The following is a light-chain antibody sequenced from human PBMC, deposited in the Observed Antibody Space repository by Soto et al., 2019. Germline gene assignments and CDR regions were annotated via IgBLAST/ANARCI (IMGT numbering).Light chain of an antibody. J-gene: IGLJ2*01. CDR2: EAT. V-gene: IGLV2-23*01. CDR1: SSDVGKYNL. Sequence: QSALTQPASVSGSPGQSITVSCTGTSSDVGKYNLVSWYQQHPGKAPKLMIYEATKRPSGVSNRFSGSKSANTASLTISGLQAEDEAYYYCSSHAGRGTVVFGGVTKLTVL. CDR3: SSHAGRGTVV.